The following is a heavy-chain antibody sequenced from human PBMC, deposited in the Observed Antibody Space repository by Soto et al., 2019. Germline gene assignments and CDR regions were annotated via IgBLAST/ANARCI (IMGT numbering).Heavy chain of an antibody. CDR1: GDSVTNYF. CDR2: MYHGGRT. CDR3: ARGGYDFSGVNFDEGFDF. D-gene: IGHD3-22*01. J-gene: IGHJ3*01. V-gene: IGHV4-59*02. Sequence: SETLSLTXTVSGDSVTNYFWSWMRQPPGKGLEWIGHMYHGGRTNYSPSLQSRVSISVDTSKERFSLTLNSVTAADTAVYYCARGGYDFSGVNFDEGFDFWGQGIPVTVSS.